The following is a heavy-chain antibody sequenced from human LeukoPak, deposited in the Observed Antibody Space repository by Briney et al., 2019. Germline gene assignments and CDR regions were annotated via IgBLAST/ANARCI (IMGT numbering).Heavy chain of an antibody. V-gene: IGHV4-38-2*02. CDR1: GASITITYY. CDR3: AREHAEHSFDY. J-gene: IGHJ4*02. D-gene: IGHD1/OR15-1a*01. CDR2: IYHSGST. Sequence: SETLSLTCTVSGASITITYYWGWFRQPPGKGLEWIGNIYHSGSTHYNPSLETRVTMSVDTSNNQFSLKLSSVTAADTAVYYCAREHAEHSFDYWGQGTLVTVSS.